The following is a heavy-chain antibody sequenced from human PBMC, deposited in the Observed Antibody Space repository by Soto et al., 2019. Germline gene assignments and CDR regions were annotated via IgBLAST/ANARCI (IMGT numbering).Heavy chain of an antibody. CDR3: ARGGGVGVAGSAAFDM. Sequence: QLHLVQSGAVVKKPGASVTVSCSASGYPVTAYYMHWVRQAPGRGLEWMGGINPATGAAKYTQTFQGRVNMTRDTSTSTVFMELGVLTSEDTAVFYCARGGGVGVAGSAAFDMWGQGTLVTVSS. CDR1: GYPVTAYY. J-gene: IGHJ3*02. CDR2: INPATGAA. V-gene: IGHV1-2*02. D-gene: IGHD3-3*01.